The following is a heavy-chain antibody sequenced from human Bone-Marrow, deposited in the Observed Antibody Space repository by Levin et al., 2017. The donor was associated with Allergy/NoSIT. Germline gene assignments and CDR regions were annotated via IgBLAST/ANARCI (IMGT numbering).Heavy chain of an antibody. V-gene: IGHV1-69*13. Sequence: GASVKVSCTVSGGDFRAFAISWVRQAPGQGLEWMGGITRIIGTADYSESLQGRITISAHELTSPVYMRLSSLSSDDTAVYYSARGPTTFRGSTSGYAGRMDFWGQGTRVTVSS. CDR3: ARGPTTFRGSTSGYAGRMDF. J-gene: IGHJ4*02. D-gene: IGHD5-18*01. CDR1: GGDFRAFA. CDR2: ITRIIGTA.